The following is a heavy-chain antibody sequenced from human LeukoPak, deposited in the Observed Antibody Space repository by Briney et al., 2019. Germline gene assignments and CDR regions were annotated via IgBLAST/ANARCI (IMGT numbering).Heavy chain of an antibody. CDR3: ARGVIPALTYYYYYMDV. CDR1: GFTFSSYS. Sequence: GGSLRLSCAASGFTFSSYSINWVRQALGKGLEWVSCVSSTSSFIYYADSVKGRFTISRDNAKNSLYLQMNSLRAEDTAVYYCARGVIPALTYYYYYMDVWGKGTTVTVSS. J-gene: IGHJ6*03. CDR2: VSSTSSFI. D-gene: IGHD2-21*01. V-gene: IGHV3-21*01.